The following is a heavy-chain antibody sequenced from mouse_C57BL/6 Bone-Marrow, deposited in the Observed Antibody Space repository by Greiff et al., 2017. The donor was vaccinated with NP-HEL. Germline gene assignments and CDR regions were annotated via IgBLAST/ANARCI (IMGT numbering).Heavy chain of an antibody. V-gene: IGHV1-69*01. CDR2: IDPSDSYT. D-gene: IGHD2-4*01. J-gene: IGHJ4*01. Sequence: WVKQRPGQGLEWIGEIDPSDSYTNYNQKFKGKSTLTVDKSSSTAYMQLSSLTSADSAVYYCARIYYDYDWAMDYWGQGTSVTVSS. CDR3: ARIYYDYDWAMDY.